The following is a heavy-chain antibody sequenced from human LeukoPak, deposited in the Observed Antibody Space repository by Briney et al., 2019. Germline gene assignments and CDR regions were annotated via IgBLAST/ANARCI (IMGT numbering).Heavy chain of an antibody. Sequence: GGSLRLSCAASGFTFSSYAMSWVRQAPGKGLEWVSAISGSGGSTYYADSVKGRFTISRDNSKNTLYLQMNSLRAEDTAVYYCSKESGSYIAVYYYYYGMDVWGQGTTVTVSS. CDR3: SKESGSYIAVYYYYYGMDV. J-gene: IGHJ6*02. D-gene: IGHD1-26*01. CDR1: GFTFSSYA. V-gene: IGHV3-23*01. CDR2: ISGSGGST.